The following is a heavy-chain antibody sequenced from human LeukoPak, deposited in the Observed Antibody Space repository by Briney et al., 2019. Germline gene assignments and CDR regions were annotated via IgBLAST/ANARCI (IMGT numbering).Heavy chain of an antibody. D-gene: IGHD6-19*01. V-gene: IGHV3-30*18. CDR1: GFTFSGYG. J-gene: IGHJ4*02. Sequence: SGGSLRLSCAASGFTFSGYGMYWVRQAPGKGLEWVATISSDGHNQYYADSVKGRFTISRDNSKNTLYLQMNSLRDEDTAVYHCSKRGFRSSGACCLDFWGQGTLVTVSS. CDR2: ISSDGHNQ. CDR3: SKRGFRSSGACCLDF.